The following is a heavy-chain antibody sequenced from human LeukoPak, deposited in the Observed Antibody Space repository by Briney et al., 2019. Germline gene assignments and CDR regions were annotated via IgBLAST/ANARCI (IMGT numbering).Heavy chain of an antibody. Sequence: GGSLRLSCAASGFTFDDYGMSWVRQAPGKGLEWVFGINWNGGSTGYADSVKGRFTISRDNAKNSLYLQMNSLRAEDTALYYCARDGGGTTYFDYWGQGTLVTVSS. CDR3: ARDGGGTTYFDY. CDR1: GFTFDDYG. J-gene: IGHJ4*02. CDR2: INWNGGST. D-gene: IGHD2/OR15-2a*01. V-gene: IGHV3-20*04.